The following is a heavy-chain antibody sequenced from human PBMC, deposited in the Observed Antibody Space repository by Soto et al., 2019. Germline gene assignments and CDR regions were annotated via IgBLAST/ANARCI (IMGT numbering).Heavy chain of an antibody. Sequence: LSLTCTVSGGSIRGDYWNWIRQPPGKRLEWIAYVSSTGSTKYNPSLESRVTISIDTTKNQFSLRLSSVTAADTAVYFCASGFYDSRGYSEAFDIWGQGTKVTVSS. J-gene: IGHJ3*02. V-gene: IGHV4-59*01. CDR3: ASGFYDSRGYSEAFDI. CDR1: GGSIRGDY. CDR2: VSSTGST. D-gene: IGHD3-22*01.